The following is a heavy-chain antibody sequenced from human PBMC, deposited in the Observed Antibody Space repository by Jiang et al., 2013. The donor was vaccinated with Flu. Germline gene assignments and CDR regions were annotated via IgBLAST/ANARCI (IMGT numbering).Heavy chain of an antibody. CDR2: ISAYNGNT. J-gene: IGHJ4*02. D-gene: IGHD2-2*01. CDR3: ARGGMGHGGYCSSTSCPFDY. Sequence: EWMGWISAYNGNTNYAQKLQGRVTMTTDTSTSTAYMELRSLRSDDTAVYYCARGGMGHGGYCSSTSCPFDYWGQGTLVTVSS. V-gene: IGHV1-18*01.